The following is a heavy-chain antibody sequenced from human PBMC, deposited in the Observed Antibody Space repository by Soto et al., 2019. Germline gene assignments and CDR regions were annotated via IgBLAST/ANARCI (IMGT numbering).Heavy chain of an antibody. Sequence: ASVKVSCKDSGYTFTSSGISWVRQAPGQGLEWMGWISAYNGNTNYAQKLQGRVTMTTDTSTSTAYMELRSLRSDDTAVYYCARRNEKSRKLDYWGQVTLFPVSS. CDR1: GYTFTSSG. V-gene: IGHV1-18*01. CDR2: ISAYNGNT. J-gene: IGHJ4*02. CDR3: ARRNEKSRKLDY. D-gene: IGHD1-1*01.